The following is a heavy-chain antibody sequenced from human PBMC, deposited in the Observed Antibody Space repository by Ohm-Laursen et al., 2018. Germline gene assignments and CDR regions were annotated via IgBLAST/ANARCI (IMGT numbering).Heavy chain of an antibody. V-gene: IGHV4-4*07. Sequence: SQTLSLTCTVSGGSISSYYWSWIRQPAGKGLEWIGRIYTNGITNYNPSLKSRVTMSVDTSKNQSSLKLSFVTAADTAVYYCAREPLLRYYFDYWGQGTLVTVSS. CDR1: GGSISSYY. D-gene: IGHD5-12*01. J-gene: IGHJ4*02. CDR3: AREPLLRYYFDY. CDR2: IYTNGIT.